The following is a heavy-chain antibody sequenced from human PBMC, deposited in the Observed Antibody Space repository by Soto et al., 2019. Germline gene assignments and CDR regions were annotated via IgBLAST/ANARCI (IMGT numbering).Heavy chain of an antibody. CDR1: GYSFTNHW. V-gene: IGHV5-51*01. CDR2: IYPGDSDT. CDR3: ARQLRYFDGYRIWDAFDI. D-gene: IGHD3-9*01. J-gene: IGHJ3*02. Sequence: LGESLKISCKGSGYSFTNHWIGLVRQMHGKGLEWMGIIYPGDSDTRYSPSFQGQVTISADKSISTAYLQWSSLKASDTAMYYCARQLRYFDGYRIWDAFDIWGQGTMVTVSS.